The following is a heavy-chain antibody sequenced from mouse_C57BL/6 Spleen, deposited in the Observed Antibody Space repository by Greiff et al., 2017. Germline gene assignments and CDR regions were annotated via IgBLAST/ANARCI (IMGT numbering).Heavy chain of an antibody. CDR1: GFTIKNTY. V-gene: IGHV14-3*01. CDR3: AKGMGMDD. D-gene: IGHD2-10*02. Sequence: VQLQQSVAELVRPGASVKLSCTASGFTIKNTYMPWVKQRPEQGLEWIGRIDPANGNTNYAPKFQGKDTITADTSSNTAYLQLSSLTSEDTAIYYCAKGMGMDDWGKGTSVTVSS. J-gene: IGHJ4*01. CDR2: IDPANGNT.